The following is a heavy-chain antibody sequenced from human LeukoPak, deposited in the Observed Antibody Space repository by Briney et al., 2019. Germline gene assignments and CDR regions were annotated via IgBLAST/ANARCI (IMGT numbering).Heavy chain of an antibody. V-gene: IGHV4-59*01. CDR3: ARDLSLDY. CDR2: IYYSGST. CDR1: GGSISSYY. J-gene: IGHJ4*02. Sequence: SETLSLTCTVSGGSISSYYWSWIRQPPGKGLEWIGYIYYSGSTNYNPSLKSRVTISVDTSKNQFSLKLSSVTAADTAVYYCARDLSLDYWGRGTLVTVSS.